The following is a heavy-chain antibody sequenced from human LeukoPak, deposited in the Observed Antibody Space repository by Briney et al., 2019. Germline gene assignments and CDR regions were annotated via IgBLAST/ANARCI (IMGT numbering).Heavy chain of an antibody. V-gene: IGHV3-66*01. Sequence: GGSLRLSCTASGFIFGDYAMSWVRQAPGKGLEWVSVIYSGGSTYYADSVKGRFTISRDNSKNTLYLQMNSLRAEDTAVYYCARDPPDYYGSGSYLNWFDPWGQGTLVTVSS. CDR3: ARDPPDYYGSGSYLNWFDP. J-gene: IGHJ5*02. CDR1: GFIFGDYA. D-gene: IGHD3-10*01. CDR2: IYSGGST.